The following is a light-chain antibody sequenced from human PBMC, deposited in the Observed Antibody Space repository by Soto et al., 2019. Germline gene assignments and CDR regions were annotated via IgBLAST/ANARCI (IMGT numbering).Light chain of an antibody. CDR1: QSVSSY. CDR3: QQRSNWPRT. J-gene: IGKJ1*01. V-gene: IGKV3-11*01. Sequence: EIVLTQSPATLSLSPGERATLSCRASQSVSSYLAWYQQKTGQAPRLLIYDASNRATGIPARFSGSGSGTDFTLTISSLEPEDFAVYYCQQRSNWPRTFGQGNKVEIK. CDR2: DAS.